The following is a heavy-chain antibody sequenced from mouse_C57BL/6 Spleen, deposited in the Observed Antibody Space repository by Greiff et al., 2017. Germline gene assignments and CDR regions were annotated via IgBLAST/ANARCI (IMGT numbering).Heavy chain of an antibody. V-gene: IGHV1-80*01. CDR2: IYPGDGDT. CDR3: ARGGDYDYDNFDY. Sequence: VQLKQSGAELVKPGASVKISCKASGYAFSSYWMNWVKQRPGKGLEWIGQIYPGDGDTNYNGKFKGKATLTADKSSSTAYMQLSSLTSEDSAVYFCARGGDYDYDNFDYWGQGTTLTVSS. CDR1: GYAFSSYW. J-gene: IGHJ2*01. D-gene: IGHD2-4*01.